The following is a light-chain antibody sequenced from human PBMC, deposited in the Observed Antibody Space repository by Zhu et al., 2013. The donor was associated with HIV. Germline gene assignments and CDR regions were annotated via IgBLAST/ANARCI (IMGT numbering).Light chain of an antibody. J-gene: IGKJ5*01. CDR2: GAS. CDR3: QHYNNWPPIT. Sequence: TLMTQSPAALSVSPGDRVTLSCRASRGIYSDLAWYQKKPGQPPRLLIYGASNRATGVPDRFSGSGSGTEFTLTLSSLESEDIGVYYCQHYNNWPPITFGQGTRLEI. CDR1: RGIYSD. V-gene: IGKV3-15*01.